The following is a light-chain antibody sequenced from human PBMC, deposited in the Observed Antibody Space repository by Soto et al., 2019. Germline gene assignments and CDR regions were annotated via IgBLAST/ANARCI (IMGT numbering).Light chain of an antibody. CDR2: GAS. Sequence: EIVLTQSPGTLSLSPGERATLSCRASQSVNTNYLAWYKQKSGQAPRLPIYGASSRATGIPDRFSGSGSGTDFTLTISRLEPEDFAAYFCQQYGSSPITFGQGTRLEIK. V-gene: IGKV3-20*01. CDR1: QSVNTNY. J-gene: IGKJ5*01. CDR3: QQYGSSPIT.